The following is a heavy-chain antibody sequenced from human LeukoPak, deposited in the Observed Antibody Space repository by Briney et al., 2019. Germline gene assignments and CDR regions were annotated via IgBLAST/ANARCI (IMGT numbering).Heavy chain of an antibody. J-gene: IGHJ4*02. CDR2: ISYDGSNK. CDR3: ARANYDFWSGPFDY. Sequence: GGSLRLSCAASGFTFSSYAMHWVRQAPGKGLEWMAVISYDGSNKYYADSVKGRFTISRDNSKNTLYLQMNSLRAEDTAVYYCARANYDFWSGPFDYWGQGTLVTVSS. CDR1: GFTFSSYA. V-gene: IGHV3-30-3*01. D-gene: IGHD3-3*01.